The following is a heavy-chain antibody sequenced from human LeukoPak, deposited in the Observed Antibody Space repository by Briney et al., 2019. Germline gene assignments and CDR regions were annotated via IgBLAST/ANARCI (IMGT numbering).Heavy chain of an antibody. CDR3: AKEGTGIDY. D-gene: IGHD3/OR15-3a*01. Sequence: ASVKVSCTASGYTFTVFHIHWVRQAPGQGLGWMGLINPNSGGTNYAQNFQGRVTMTRDTSISTAYMELIRLTSDDTAVYYCAKEGTGIDYWGQGTLVTVSS. V-gene: IGHV1-2*02. CDR1: GYTFTVFH. CDR2: INPNSGGT. J-gene: IGHJ4*02.